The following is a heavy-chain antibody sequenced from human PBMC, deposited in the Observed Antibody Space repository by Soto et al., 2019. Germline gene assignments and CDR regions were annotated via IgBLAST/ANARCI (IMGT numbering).Heavy chain of an antibody. CDR2: IYSGGST. V-gene: IGHV3-66*01. J-gene: IGHJ4*02. CDR1: GFSFSRYA. D-gene: IGHD6-19*01. Sequence: GGSLRLSCAAWGFSFSRYAMNWVSQAPGKGLEWVSVIYSGGSTYYADSVKGRFTISRDNSKNTLYLQMNSLRAEDTAVYYCARDRPYSSGWYSDYWGQGTLVTVSS. CDR3: ARDRPYSSGWYSDY.